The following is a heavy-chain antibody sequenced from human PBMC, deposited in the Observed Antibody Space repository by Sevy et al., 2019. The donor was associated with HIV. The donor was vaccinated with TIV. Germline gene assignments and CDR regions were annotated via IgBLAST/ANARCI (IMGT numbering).Heavy chain of an antibody. V-gene: IGHV3-30*02. Sequence: GGSLRLSCAASGFSFSSYGMNWVRQAPGKGLEWVTSIQYDGSDKDYADSVKGRFTISRDNSKNTVDLQMNSLRAEDTAEYYGVKEGGGEGVDHWGQGTLVTVSS. CDR3: VKEGGGEGVDH. J-gene: IGHJ4*02. CDR1: GFSFSSYG. CDR2: IQYDGSDK. D-gene: IGHD2-21*01.